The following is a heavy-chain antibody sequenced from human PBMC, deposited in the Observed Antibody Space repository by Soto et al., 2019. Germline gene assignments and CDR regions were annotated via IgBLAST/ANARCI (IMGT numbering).Heavy chain of an antibody. Sequence: QVQLVESGGGVVQPGTSLTLSCAASGFTFSNYAMHWVRQAPGKGLEWVAAMSFDGTRYYADSVKGRSTISRDSARNTVFLQTSGLSVDDTALYYCTRGRPLPSMNTGDEPLDIWGQGTMVTVSS. D-gene: IGHD3-16*01. CDR3: TRGRPLPSMNTGDEPLDI. CDR1: GFTFSNYA. CDR2: MSFDGTR. V-gene: IGHV3-30*03. J-gene: IGHJ3*02.